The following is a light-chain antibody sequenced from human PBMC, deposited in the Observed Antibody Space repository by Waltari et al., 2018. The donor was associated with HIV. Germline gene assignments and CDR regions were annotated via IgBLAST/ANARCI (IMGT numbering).Light chain of an antibody. CDR2: GAS. V-gene: IGKV1-39*01. CDR1: QSISPY. Sequence: DIQMTQSPSSLSASVGDRVTITCRASQSISPYLNWYQEKPGKAPNLLIYGASSLHSGVPSRFSGSGSGTEFTLTISSLQLEDFATYYCQQSYSTLMYTFGQGTKLEIK. CDR3: QQSYSTLMYT. J-gene: IGKJ2*01.